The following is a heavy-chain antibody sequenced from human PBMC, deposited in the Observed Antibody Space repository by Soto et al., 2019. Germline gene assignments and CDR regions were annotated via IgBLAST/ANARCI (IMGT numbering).Heavy chain of an antibody. J-gene: IGHJ6*03. V-gene: IGHV3-7*01. CDR1: GFTFSNSW. CDR2: MNTDGSTK. D-gene: IGHD2-21*02. Sequence: EAQLVGAGGGLVQPGGSLSLSCAASGFTFSNSWMTWVRQAPGKGLEWVANMNTDGSTKNYVDSVKGRFTISRDNAQNSLYLQMNSLRAEDTAVFYCARHCHYCIDVWGRGTTVTVSS. CDR3: ARHCHYCIDV.